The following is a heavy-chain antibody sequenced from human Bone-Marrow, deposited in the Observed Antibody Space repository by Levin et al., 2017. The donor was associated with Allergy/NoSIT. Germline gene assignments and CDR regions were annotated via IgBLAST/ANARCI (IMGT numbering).Heavy chain of an antibody. CDR2: ISWNSGSI. CDR1: GFTFDDYA. Sequence: GGSLRLSCAASGFTFDDYAMHWVRQAPGKGLEWVSGISWNSGSIGYADSVKGRFTISRDNAKNSLYLQMNSLRAEDTALYYCAKGVRGWYGGFDYWGQGTLVTVSS. J-gene: IGHJ4*02. CDR3: AKGVRGWYGGFDY. D-gene: IGHD3-10*01. V-gene: IGHV3-9*01.